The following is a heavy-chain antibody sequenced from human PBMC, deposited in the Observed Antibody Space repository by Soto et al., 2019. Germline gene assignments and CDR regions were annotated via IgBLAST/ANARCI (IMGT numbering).Heavy chain of an antibody. CDR2: IYNSVST. CDR3: ARDPAP. V-gene: IGHV4-31*03. CDR1: GGSISSGGYY. Sequence: QVQLQESGPGLVKASQTLSLTCTVSGGSISSGGYYWSWIRQHPGKGLEWIGYIYNSVSTYYNPSLKSRATISADTSKNQFSLTLSSVTATDTAVYYCARDPAPWGQGTLVTLSS. J-gene: IGHJ5*02.